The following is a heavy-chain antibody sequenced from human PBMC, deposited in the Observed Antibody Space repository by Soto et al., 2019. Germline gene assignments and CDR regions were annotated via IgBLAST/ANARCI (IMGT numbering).Heavy chain of an antibody. V-gene: IGHV3-33*01. Sequence: QVQLVESGGGVVQPGRSLRLSCAASGFTFSSYGMHWVRQAPGKGLEWVAVIWYDGSNKYYADSVKGRFTISRDNSKNTLYLQMNSLRAEDTAVYYCARESRVDTAFDYWGQGTLVTVSS. CDR1: GFTFSSYG. CDR3: ARESRVDTAFDY. D-gene: IGHD5-18*01. J-gene: IGHJ4*02. CDR2: IWYDGSNK.